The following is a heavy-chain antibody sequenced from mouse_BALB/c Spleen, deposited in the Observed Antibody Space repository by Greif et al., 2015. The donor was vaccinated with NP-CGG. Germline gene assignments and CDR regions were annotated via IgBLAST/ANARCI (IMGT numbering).Heavy chain of an antibody. CDR1: GYSITSGYY. Sequence: ESGPGLVKPSQSLSLTCSVTGYSITSGYYWNWIRQFPGNKLEWMGYISYDGSNNYNPSLKNRISITRDTSKNQFFLKLNSVTTEDTATYYCARESSSHWYFDVWGAGTTVTVSS. CDR2: ISYDGSN. J-gene: IGHJ1*01. D-gene: IGHD1-1*01. CDR3: ARESSSHWYFDV. V-gene: IGHV3-6*02.